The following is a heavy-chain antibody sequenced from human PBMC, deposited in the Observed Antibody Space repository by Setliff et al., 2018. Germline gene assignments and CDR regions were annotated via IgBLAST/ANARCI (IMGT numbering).Heavy chain of an antibody. CDR3: ARGLHSGTYWGTRPLGLDY. CDR1: GDSFSGYF. D-gene: IGHD1-26*01. Sequence: PSETLSLTCAVYGDSFSGYFWTWIRQPPGKGLEWIGDIDQSGSTNYNPSLKSRLTISVDTSKNQFSLSLSSVTAADTAVYYCARGLHSGTYWGTRPLGLDYWGQGSLVTVSS. V-gene: IGHV4-34*01. CDR2: IDQSGST. J-gene: IGHJ4*02.